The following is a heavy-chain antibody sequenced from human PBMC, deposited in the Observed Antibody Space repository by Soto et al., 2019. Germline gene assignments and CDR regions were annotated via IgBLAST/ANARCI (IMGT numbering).Heavy chain of an antibody. CDR1: GGSIGGGGYY. CDR2: IYYSGSA. D-gene: IGHD3-22*01. J-gene: IGHJ6*02. CDR3: ARGTEYYYDSSGYPV. V-gene: IGHV4-31*03. Sequence: SETLSLTCTVSGGSIGGGGYYWSWIRQHPGKGLEWIGYIYYSGSAYYNPSLKSRVTISVDTSKNQFSLKLSSVTAADTAVYYCARGTEYYYDSSGYPVWGQGTTVTVSS.